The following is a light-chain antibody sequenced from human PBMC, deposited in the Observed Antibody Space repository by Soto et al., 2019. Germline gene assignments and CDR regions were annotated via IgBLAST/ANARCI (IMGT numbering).Light chain of an antibody. J-gene: IGLJ2*01. CDR1: SSDVGGYNY. CDR2: EVS. CDR3: SSYTSSSTLGV. V-gene: IGLV2-14*01. Sequence: QSALTQPASVSGSPGQSITISCTGTSSDVGGYNYVSWYQQHPGKAPKLMISEVSSRPSGVSNRFSGSKSGNTASLTISGPQAEDEADYYCSSYTSSSTLGVFGGGTQLTVL.